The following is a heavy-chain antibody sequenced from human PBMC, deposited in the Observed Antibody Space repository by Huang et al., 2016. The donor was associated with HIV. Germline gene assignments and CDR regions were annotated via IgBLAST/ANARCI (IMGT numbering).Heavy chain of an antibody. V-gene: IGHV1-18*04. CDR2: ISADNGNT. Sequence: QVQLVQSGAEVKKPGASVKVACKASDYSFTSFSINGVRQAPGQGLEWMGWISADNGNTNDAQKFQGRVTMTTDTSTSTAYMELRSLTSDDTAVYYCARDNYSRTIAGSNWFDPWGQGTLVTVSS. D-gene: IGHD6-13*01. CDR1: DYSFTSFS. CDR3: ARDNYSRTIAGSNWFDP. J-gene: IGHJ5*02.